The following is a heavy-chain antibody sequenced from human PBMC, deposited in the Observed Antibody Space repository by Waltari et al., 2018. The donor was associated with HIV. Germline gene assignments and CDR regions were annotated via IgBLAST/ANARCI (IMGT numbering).Heavy chain of an antibody. Sequence: EVQLVESGGGLVQPGGSLRLSCAASGFTFSSYAMSWVRQAPGKGLEWVSAISGSGGSTYYADSVKGRFTISRDNSKNTLYLQMNSLRAEDTAVYYCTGIPQFYYYYMDVWGKGTTVTVSS. CDR1: GFTFSSYA. CDR2: ISGSGGST. D-gene: IGHD1-1*01. V-gene: IGHV3-23*04. CDR3: TGIPQFYYYYMDV. J-gene: IGHJ6*03.